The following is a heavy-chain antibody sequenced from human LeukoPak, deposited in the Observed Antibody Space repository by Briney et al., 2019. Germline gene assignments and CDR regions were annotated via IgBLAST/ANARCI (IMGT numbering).Heavy chain of an antibody. V-gene: IGHV3-73*01. CDR1: GFIFSDSS. J-gene: IGHJ4*01. CDR3: TRQPQGTGTVDY. D-gene: IGHD3/OR15-3a*01. Sequence: QSGGSLKLSCAASGFIFSDSSIHWVRQASGNGLEWVGRVRSKDDGYATGYAASVKGRFTISRDDSKNMVYLQMNSLKTEDTAVYYCTRQPQGTGTVDYWGQGTLVTVSS. CDR2: VRSKDDGYAT.